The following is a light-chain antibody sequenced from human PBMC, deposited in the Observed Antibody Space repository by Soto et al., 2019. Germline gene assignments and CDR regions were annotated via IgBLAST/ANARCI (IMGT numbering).Light chain of an antibody. Sequence: QSVLTQPASVSGSPGQSITISCTGTSSDVGGYNYVSWYQQHPGKAPKLMIYDVSNRPSGVSNRFSGSKSGNTASPTISGLQAEDEADYYCSSYTSSSLSFGGGTKLTVL. CDR3: SSYTSSSLS. CDR1: SSDVGGYNY. J-gene: IGLJ3*02. CDR2: DVS. V-gene: IGLV2-14*01.